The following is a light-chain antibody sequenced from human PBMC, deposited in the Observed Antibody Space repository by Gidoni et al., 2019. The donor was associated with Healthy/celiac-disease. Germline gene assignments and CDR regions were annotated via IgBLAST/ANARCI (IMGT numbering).Light chain of an antibody. CDR3: SSYTSSSTLV. V-gene: IGLV2-14*01. Sequence: QSALPQPASVSGSPGHSITISCTGTSSDVGGYNYVSWYQQHPGKAPKLMIYDVSNRPSGVSNRFSGSKSGNTASLTISGLQAEDEADYYCSSYTSSSTLVFGGGTKLTVL. CDR2: DVS. J-gene: IGLJ3*02. CDR1: SSDVGGYNY.